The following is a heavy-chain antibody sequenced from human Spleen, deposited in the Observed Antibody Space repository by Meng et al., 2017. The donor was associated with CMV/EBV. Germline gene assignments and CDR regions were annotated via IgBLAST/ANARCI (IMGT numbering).Heavy chain of an antibody. Sequence: GSLRLSCTVSGGSISSYYWSWIRQPPGKGLEWIGYIYYSGSTNYNPSLKSRVTISVDTSKNQFSLKLSSVTAADTAVYYCARVNNYAFLDYWGQGTLVTVSS. D-gene: IGHD4-11*01. V-gene: IGHV4-59*01. J-gene: IGHJ4*02. CDR2: IYYSGST. CDR1: GGSISSYY. CDR3: ARVNNYAFLDY.